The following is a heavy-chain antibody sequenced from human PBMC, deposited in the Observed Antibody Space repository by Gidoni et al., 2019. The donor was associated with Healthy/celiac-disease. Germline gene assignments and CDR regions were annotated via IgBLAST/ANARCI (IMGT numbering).Heavy chain of an antibody. V-gene: IGHV3-21*01. J-gene: IGHJ3*02. CDR1: AFTFSSYS. Sequence: EVQLVESVGGLVKPGGALRLSCAASAFTFSSYSMNWVRQAPWTGLECVSSISSSIISIYYSDSVKGRFTISRDNAKNSLYLQMNSLRAEDTAVYYCARDGDGDWAFDIWVQGTMVTVSS. D-gene: IGHD4-17*01. CDR3: ARDGDGDWAFDI. CDR2: ISSSIISI.